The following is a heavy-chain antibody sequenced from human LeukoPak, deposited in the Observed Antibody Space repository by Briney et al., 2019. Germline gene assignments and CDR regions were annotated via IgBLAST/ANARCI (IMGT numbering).Heavy chain of an antibody. CDR1: GYTFTSYD. CDR3: ARDPNSLTGYFH. J-gene: IGHJ4*02. D-gene: IGHD3-9*01. Sequence: ASVKVSCKASGYTFTSYDINWVRQATGQGLEWMGWMNPNSGNTGYAQKFQGRVTMTRNTSISTAYMELSSLRSDDTAVYYCARDPNSLTGYFHWGQGTLVTVSS. CDR2: MNPNSGNT. V-gene: IGHV1-8*01.